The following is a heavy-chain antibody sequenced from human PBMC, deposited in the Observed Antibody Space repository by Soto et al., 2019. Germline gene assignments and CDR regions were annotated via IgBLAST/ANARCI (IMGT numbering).Heavy chain of an antibody. CDR2: INPNSGGT. D-gene: IGHD3-3*01. V-gene: IGHV1-2*04. Sequence: ASVKVSCKASGYTFTGYYMHWVRQAPGQGLEWMGWINPNSGGTNYAQKFQGWVTMTRDTSISTAYMELSRLRSDDTAVYYCARDRTIFGVVIPGYWGQGTLVTVSS. CDR1: GYTFTGYY. CDR3: ARDRTIFGVVIPGY. J-gene: IGHJ4*02.